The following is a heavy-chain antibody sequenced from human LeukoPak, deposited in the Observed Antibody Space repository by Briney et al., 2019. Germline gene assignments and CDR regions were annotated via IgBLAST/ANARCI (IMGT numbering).Heavy chain of an antibody. CDR2: IYYSGST. Sequence: SETLSLTCTVSGGSISSYYWNWIRQPPGKGLEWIGYIYYSGSTNYNPSLRSRVTISVDTSKNQFSLKLSSVTAADTAVYYCARDRRREGVHAFDVWGRGTMVTVSS. D-gene: IGHD3-3*01. V-gene: IGHV4-59*12. CDR3: ARDRRREGVHAFDV. CDR1: GGSISSYY. J-gene: IGHJ3*01.